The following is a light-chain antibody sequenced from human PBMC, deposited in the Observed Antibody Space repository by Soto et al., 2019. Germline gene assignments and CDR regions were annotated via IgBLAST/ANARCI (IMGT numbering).Light chain of an antibody. CDR2: DAS. J-gene: IGKJ1*01. V-gene: IGKV1-5*01. CDR1: QTISTW. Sequence: GDRVTITCRASQTISTWMAWYQQKPGKAPKLLVYDASTLQSGVASRFSGSGSGTEFTLIISGLQPDDSATYYCQQYNGYSRTFGQGTKVDIK. CDR3: QQYNGYSRT.